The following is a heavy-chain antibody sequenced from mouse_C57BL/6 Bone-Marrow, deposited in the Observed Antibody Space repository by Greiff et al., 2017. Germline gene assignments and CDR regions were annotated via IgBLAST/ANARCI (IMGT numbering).Heavy chain of an antibody. CDR3: AREDYDESYFDY. CDR2: ISDGGSYT. J-gene: IGHJ2*01. Sequence: EVQVVESGGGLVKPGGSLKLSCAASGFTFSSYAMSWVRQTPEKRLEWVATISDGGSYTYYPDNVKGRFTISRDNAKNNLYLQMSHLKSEDTAMYYCAREDYDESYFDYWGQGTTLTVSS. CDR1: GFTFSSYA. V-gene: IGHV5-4*01. D-gene: IGHD2-4*01.